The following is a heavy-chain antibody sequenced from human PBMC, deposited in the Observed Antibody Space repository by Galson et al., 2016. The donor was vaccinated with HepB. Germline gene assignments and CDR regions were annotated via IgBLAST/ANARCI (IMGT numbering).Heavy chain of an antibody. V-gene: IGHV3-43*01. J-gene: IGHJ6*02. CDR2: ISWDGVKT. D-gene: IGHD3-16*02. CDR3: ATGPRATRRYMDV. CDR1: GFTFDDCP. Sequence: SLRLSCAASGFTFDDCPMHWVRQAPGKGLEWVSLISWDGVKTLYGDSLKGRFTISRDNSKTFLYLQMNSLRTEDTALYFWATGPRATRRYMDVWGQGTTVTVSS.